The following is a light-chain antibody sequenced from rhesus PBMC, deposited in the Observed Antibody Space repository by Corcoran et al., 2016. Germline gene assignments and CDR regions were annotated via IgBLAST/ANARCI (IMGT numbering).Light chain of an antibody. V-gene: IGKV1S15*01. CDR1: QGISNN. J-gene: IGKJ4*01. CDR3: QHGYGTPLT. Sequence: DIQMTQSPPSLSASVGDTVTITCRASQGISNNLAWYQQKPGKVPKLLIYYAATLQSGVPSRFSGRGSGTEFTLTISSLQPEDVATYYCQHGYGTPLTFGGGTKVEIK. CDR2: YAA.